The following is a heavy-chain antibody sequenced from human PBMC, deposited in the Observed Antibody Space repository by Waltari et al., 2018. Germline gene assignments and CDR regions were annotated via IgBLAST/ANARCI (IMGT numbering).Heavy chain of an antibody. J-gene: IGHJ3*02. Sequence: QVQLQQWGAGLLKPSETLSLTCAVYGGSFSGYYWSWIRQPPGKGLEWIGEINHSGSTNYNPCLKSRVTISVDTSKNQFSLKLSSVTAADTAVYYCARKMKRIGTAFDIWGQGTMVTVSS. D-gene: IGHD1-26*01. CDR1: GGSFSGYY. CDR2: INHSGST. V-gene: IGHV4-34*01. CDR3: ARKMKRIGTAFDI.